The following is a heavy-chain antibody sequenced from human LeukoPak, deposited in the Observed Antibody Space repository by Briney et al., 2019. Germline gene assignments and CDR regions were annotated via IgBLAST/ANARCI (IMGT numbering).Heavy chain of an antibody. Sequence: GASVKVSCKASGYTFTSYGISWVRQAPAQGLEWMGGITVYNGNTNYAQNLQDRVLMNTDTSTSTAYMELRSLRSDDTAVYFCVRYPLAYSGNWHYYFDYWGQGTLVTVSS. V-gene: IGHV1-18*04. D-gene: IGHD6-13*01. CDR1: GYTFTSYG. CDR2: ITVYNGNT. CDR3: VRYPLAYSGNWHYYFDY. J-gene: IGHJ4*02.